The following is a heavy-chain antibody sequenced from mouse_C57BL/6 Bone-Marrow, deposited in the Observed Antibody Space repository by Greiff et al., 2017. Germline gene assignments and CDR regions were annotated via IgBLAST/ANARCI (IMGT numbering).Heavy chain of an antibody. CDR3: ARGGYDYDERYYAMDD. J-gene: IGHJ4*01. V-gene: IGHV5-12*01. CDR2: ISNGGGST. Sequence: DVHLVESGGGLVQPGGSLKLSCAASGFTFSDYYMYWVRQTPEKRLEWVAYISNGGGSTYYPDTVKGRFTFTRDNAKNTLYLQMSRLKSEDTAMYYCARGGYDYDERYYAMDDWGQGTSVTVSS. D-gene: IGHD2-4*01. CDR1: GFTFSDYY.